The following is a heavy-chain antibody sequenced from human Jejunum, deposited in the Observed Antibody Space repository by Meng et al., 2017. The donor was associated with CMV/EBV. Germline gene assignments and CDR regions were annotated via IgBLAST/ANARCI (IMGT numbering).Heavy chain of an antibody. J-gene: IGHJ6*02. V-gene: IGHV3-23*01. CDR1: GFTVSRYA. CDR3: ANVGRDV. D-gene: IGHD3-10*01. Sequence: SSSASGFTVSRYAMTWVRQAPWKGLVWVSGITGSGGSTSYADSVQGRFTISRDNSKNTLYLQMNSLGAEDTAVYYCANVGRDVWGQGTTVTVSS. CDR2: ITGSGGST.